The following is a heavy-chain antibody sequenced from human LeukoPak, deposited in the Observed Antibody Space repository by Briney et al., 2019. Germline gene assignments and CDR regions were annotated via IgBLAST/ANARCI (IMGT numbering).Heavy chain of an antibody. V-gene: IGHV4-59*01. CDR2: INYSGNT. D-gene: IGHD4-17*01. CDR3: AREGRQDYVYFDC. J-gene: IGHJ4*02. Sequence: SETLSLTCTVSGDSISSYYWSWIRQPPGKGLKWMGYINYSGNTNYNPSHKSRVTISVDTSKNQFSLRLTSVTAADTAVYYCAREGRQDYVYFDCWGQGTLFTVSS. CDR1: GDSISSYY.